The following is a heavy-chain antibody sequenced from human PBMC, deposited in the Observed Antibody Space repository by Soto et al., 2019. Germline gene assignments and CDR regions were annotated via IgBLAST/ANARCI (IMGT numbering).Heavy chain of an antibody. J-gene: IGHJ4*02. D-gene: IGHD3-16*02. CDR2: ISGSGGST. Sequence: PGGSLRLSCAASGFTFGSYAMSWVRQAPGKGLEWVSAISGSGGSTYYADSVKGRFTISRDNSKNTLYLQMNSLRAEDTAVYYCAKVFSLLSGSAITQGVDYWGQGTLVTVSS. CDR1: GFTFGSYA. CDR3: AKVFSLLSGSAITQGVDY. V-gene: IGHV3-23*01.